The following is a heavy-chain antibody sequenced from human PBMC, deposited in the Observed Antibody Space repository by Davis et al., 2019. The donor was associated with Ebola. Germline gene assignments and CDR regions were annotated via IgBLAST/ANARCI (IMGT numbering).Heavy chain of an antibody. CDR2: IIPIFGTA. CDR1: GGTFSSYA. D-gene: IGHD2-2*01. Sequence: SVKVSCKASGGTFSSYAISWVRQAPGQGLEWMGGIIPIFGTANYAQKFQGRVTITADESTSTAYMELSSLRSEDTAVYYCARARRGYCSSTSCYWFDYWGQGTLVTVSS. V-gene: IGHV1-69*13. J-gene: IGHJ4*02. CDR3: ARARRGYCSSTSCYWFDY.